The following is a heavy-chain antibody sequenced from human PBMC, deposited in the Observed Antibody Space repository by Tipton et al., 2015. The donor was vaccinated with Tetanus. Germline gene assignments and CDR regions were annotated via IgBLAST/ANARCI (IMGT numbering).Heavy chain of an antibody. Sequence: SLRLSCAASGFTFNIYTMCWVRQAPGKGLEWVSSISTTGNYIYYLDSVKGRFTVSRDNAKNSVYLQMISLRAEDTAVYSCARGMAEASNCGGDCYSDYWGQGTLVTVSS. CDR1: GFTFNIYT. CDR3: ARGMAEASNCGGDCYSDY. D-gene: IGHD2-21*02. V-gene: IGHV3-21*01. CDR2: ISTTGNYI. J-gene: IGHJ4*02.